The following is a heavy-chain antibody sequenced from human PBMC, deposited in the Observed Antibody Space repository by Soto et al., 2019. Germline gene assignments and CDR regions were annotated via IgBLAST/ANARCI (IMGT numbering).Heavy chain of an antibody. CDR1: GGSFSGYY. D-gene: IGHD3-10*01. Sequence: QVQLQQWGAGLLKPSETLSLTCAVHGGSFSGYYWSWIRQPPGRGLEWIGEINPGGSTNYNPSLKSRVALSVDTSKSQFSLNLTSVTAADTAVYYCAREGLWFGELLPFDIWGQGTMVTASS. CDR3: AREGLWFGELLPFDI. CDR2: INPGGST. V-gene: IGHV4-34*01. J-gene: IGHJ3*02.